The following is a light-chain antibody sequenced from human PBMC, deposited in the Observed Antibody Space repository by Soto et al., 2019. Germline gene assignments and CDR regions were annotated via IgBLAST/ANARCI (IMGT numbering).Light chain of an antibody. V-gene: IGKV1-5*01. CDR1: QSSKSW. Sequence: DIPMTQSPSTLSASVGDRVTITCRASQSSKSWLAWYQQKPGRAPKLLIHDASSLESGVPSRFSGSGSGTEFTLTSSSRQPDDFATYYCQQYNSYPWKFGQGTKVEVK. CDR2: DAS. CDR3: QQYNSYPWK. J-gene: IGKJ1*01.